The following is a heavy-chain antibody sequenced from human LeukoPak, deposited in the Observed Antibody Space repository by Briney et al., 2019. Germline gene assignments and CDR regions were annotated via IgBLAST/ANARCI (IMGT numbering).Heavy chain of an antibody. CDR1: GFTFSSYG. V-gene: IGHV3-30*18. CDR2: ISYDGSNK. CDR3: AKEDGGPDILTGYPLTDY. J-gene: IGHJ4*02. Sequence: SGGSLRLSCAASGFTFSSYGMHWVRQAPGKGLEWVAVISYDGSNKYYADSVKGRFTISRDNSKNTLYLQMNSLRAEDTAVYYRAKEDGGPDILTGYPLTDYWGQGTLVTVSS. D-gene: IGHD3-9*01.